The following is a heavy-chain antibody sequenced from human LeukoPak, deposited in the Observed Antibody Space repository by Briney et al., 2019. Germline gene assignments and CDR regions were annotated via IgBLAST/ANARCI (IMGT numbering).Heavy chain of an antibody. CDR2: INIGGTNT. CDR1: GFTFNDYY. Sequence: GGSLTLSCAASGFTFNDYYMSWIRQAPGKGLEWLPYINIGGTNTPYADSVKGRFTISRDNAKKSLYLEMNNLRAEDTAVYYCATDGAGFDTWGQGVLVTVSS. J-gene: IGHJ5*02. CDR3: ATDGAGFDT. V-gene: IGHV3-11*01.